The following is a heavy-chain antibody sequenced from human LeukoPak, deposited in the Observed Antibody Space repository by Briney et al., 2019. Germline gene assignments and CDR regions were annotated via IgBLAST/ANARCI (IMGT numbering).Heavy chain of an antibody. V-gene: IGHV3-30*18. CDR2: ISYDGSNK. J-gene: IGHJ4*02. Sequence: GGSLRLSCAASGFTFSSYGMHWVRQAPGKGLEWVAVISYDGSNKYYADSVKGRFTISRDNSKNTLYLQMNSLRAEDTAAYYCAKDYDSSGYYPYYFDYWGQGTLVTVSS. CDR1: GFTFSSYG. CDR3: AKDYDSSGYYPYYFDY. D-gene: IGHD3-22*01.